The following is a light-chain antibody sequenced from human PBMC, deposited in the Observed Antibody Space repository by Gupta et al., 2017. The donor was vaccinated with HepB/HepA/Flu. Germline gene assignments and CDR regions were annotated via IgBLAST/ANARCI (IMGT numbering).Light chain of an antibody. J-gene: IGKJ1*01. CDR2: AAS. Sequence: LXXXXGDRVTITCRASQSITSYLNWYQQKPGKAPKVLIYAASTLQSGVPSRFSGSGSGTDFTLTISSLRPEDFATYYCQQSYSTPPTFGQGTKVEIK. CDR3: QQSYSTPPT. CDR1: QSITSY. V-gene: IGKV1-39*01.